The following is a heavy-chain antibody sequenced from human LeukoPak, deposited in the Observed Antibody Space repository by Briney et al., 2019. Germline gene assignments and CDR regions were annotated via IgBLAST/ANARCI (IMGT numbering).Heavy chain of an antibody. Sequence: PGGSLRLSCAASRFTFSSFDMHWVRQPTGQGLEWVSTIGTASDTYYPGSVEGRFTLSRDNAKNSLYLQMNSLTAGDTAVYYCARLGATSASYYYGMDVWGQGTTVTVSS. D-gene: IGHD1-26*01. CDR2: IGTASDT. CDR1: RFTFSSFD. J-gene: IGHJ6*02. CDR3: ARLGATSASYYYGMDV. V-gene: IGHV3-13*01.